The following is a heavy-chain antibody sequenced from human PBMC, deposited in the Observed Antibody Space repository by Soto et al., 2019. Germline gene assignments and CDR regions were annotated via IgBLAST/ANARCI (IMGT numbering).Heavy chain of an antibody. CDR1: GFTFSSYG. CDR3: AREHFEYSSSSPNWFDP. V-gene: IGHV3-33*01. J-gene: IGHJ5*02. D-gene: IGHD6-6*01. CDR2: IWYDGSNK. Sequence: QVQLVESGGGVVQPGRSLRLSCAASGFTFSSYGMHWVRQAPGKGLEWVAVIWYDGSNKYYADSVKGRFTFSRDNSKNTLYLQMNSLRAEDTAVYYCAREHFEYSSSSPNWFDPWGQGTLVTVSS.